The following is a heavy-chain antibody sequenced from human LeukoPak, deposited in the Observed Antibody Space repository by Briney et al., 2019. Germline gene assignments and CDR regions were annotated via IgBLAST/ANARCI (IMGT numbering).Heavy chain of an antibody. CDR2: ISYSGGT. CDR1: GGSISSSNYY. J-gene: IGHJ3*02. V-gene: IGHV4-39*02. CDR3: AREVEYYDSSGYRPHAFDI. Sequence: SETLSLTCTVSGGSISSSNYYWGWTRQPPGKGLEWFGSISYSGGTSYNPSLRSRVTISVDTSKDQFSLKLNSVTAADTAVYYCAREVEYYDSSGYRPHAFDIWGQGTVVTVSS. D-gene: IGHD3-22*01.